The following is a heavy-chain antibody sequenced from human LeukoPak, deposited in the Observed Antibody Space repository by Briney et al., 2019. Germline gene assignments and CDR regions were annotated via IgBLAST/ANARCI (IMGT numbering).Heavy chain of an antibody. CDR1: GFTFSSYA. CDR2: ISYDGSNK. Sequence: QPGGSLRLSCAASGFTFSSYAMHWVRQAPGKGLEWVAVISYDGSNKYYADSVKGRFTISRDNSKNTLYLQMNSLRAEDTAVYYCAREGDAFDIWGQGTMVTVSS. CDR3: AREGDAFDI. V-gene: IGHV3-30-3*01. J-gene: IGHJ3*02.